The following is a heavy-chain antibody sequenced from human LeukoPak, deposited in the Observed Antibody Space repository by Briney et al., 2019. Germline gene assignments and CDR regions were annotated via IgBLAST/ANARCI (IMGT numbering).Heavy chain of an antibody. D-gene: IGHD6-19*01. J-gene: IGHJ4*02. CDR1: GDTFTAYY. V-gene: IGHV1-2*02. CDR3: ARDVEYSSERFNF. CDR2: VNPNSGGT. Sequence: GASVKVSCKASGDTFTAYYLHWVRQAPGQGLEWLGWVNPNSGGTNYAQKFQGRVTMTRDTSISTAYMELNRLRSDDTAVYYCARDVEYSSERFNFSGQGTLVTVSS.